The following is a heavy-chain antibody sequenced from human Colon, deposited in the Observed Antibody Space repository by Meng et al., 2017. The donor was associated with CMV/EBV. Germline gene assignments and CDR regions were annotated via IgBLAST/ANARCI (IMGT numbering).Heavy chain of an antibody. D-gene: IGHD1-26*01. CDR2: LFNDGRA. V-gene: IGHV3-66*02. J-gene: IGHJ5*02. CDR1: GLNVSTNY. CDR3: ARDLSGSHVGGWFDP. Sequence: GESLKISCAASGLNVSTNYMVWVRQAPGKGLEWVSLLFNDGRAFNADSVKGRFIISRDNAKNTLYLQVNSLRVEDTAMYYCARDLSGSHVGGWFDPWGQGTLVTVSS.